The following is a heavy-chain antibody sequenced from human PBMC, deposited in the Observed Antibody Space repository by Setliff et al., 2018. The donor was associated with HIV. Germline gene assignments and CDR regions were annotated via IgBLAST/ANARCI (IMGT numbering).Heavy chain of an antibody. D-gene: IGHD3-3*01. CDR2: ISSTGYTI. V-gene: IGHV3-48*04. J-gene: IGHJ4*02. CDR3: ARWRWQQSEFDF. Sequence: GGSLRLSCAASGFTFSSYSMNWVRQAPGKGPEWVSCISSTGYTIYYADSVKGRFTISRDNAENSLDLQMHSLRAEDTAVYYCARWRWQQSEFDFWGQGTLVTVSS. CDR1: GFTFSSYS.